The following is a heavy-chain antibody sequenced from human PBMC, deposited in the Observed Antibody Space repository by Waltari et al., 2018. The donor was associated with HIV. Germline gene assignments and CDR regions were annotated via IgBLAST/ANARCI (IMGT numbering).Heavy chain of an antibody. CDR3: AKSQGSGTYYYGMDV. J-gene: IGHJ6*02. D-gene: IGHD3-10*01. Sequence: EVQLLESGGGLVQPGGSLRLSCAASGFTFSSYAMSWVRQAPGKGWGGVSAIRGGGGRPYYADSVKGRFTISRDNSKNTLYLQMNSLRAEDTAVYYCAKSQGSGTYYYGMDVWGQGTTVTVSS. V-gene: IGHV3-23*01. CDR2: IRGGGGRP. CDR1: GFTFSSYA.